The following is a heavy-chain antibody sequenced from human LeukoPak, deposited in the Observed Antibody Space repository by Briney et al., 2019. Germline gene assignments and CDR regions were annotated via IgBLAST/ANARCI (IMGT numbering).Heavy chain of an antibody. J-gene: IGHJ4*02. CDR1: GGSISSYY. CDR2: IYTSGST. D-gene: IGHD1-26*01. Sequence: PSETLSLTCTVSGGSISSYYWSWIREPAGKGLEWIGRIYTSGSTNYNPSLKSRVTMSVDTSKNQFSLKLSSVTAADTAVYYCARDRIVGATLDYFDYWGQGTRVTVSS. CDR3: ARDRIVGATLDYFDY. V-gene: IGHV4-4*07.